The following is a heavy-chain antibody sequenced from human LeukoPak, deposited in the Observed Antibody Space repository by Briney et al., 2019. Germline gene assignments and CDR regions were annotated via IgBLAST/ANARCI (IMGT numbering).Heavy chain of an antibody. J-gene: IGHJ3*02. CDR2: IHHSGST. CDR3: ATVGYRYVGPRTPSAHRRTGAFDI. V-gene: IGHV4-34*01. D-gene: IGHD5-18*01. Sequence: PSETLSLTCAVYGGSFSGYYWSWLRQPPGKGLEWIGEIHHSGSTNYNPSLKSRVTISVDTSKNQFSLKLSSVTAADTAVYYCATVGYRYVGPRTPSAHRRTGAFDIWGQGTMVTVSS. CDR1: GGSFSGYY.